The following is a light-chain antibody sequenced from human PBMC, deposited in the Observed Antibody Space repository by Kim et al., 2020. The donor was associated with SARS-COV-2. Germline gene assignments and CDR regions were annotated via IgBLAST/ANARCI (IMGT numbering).Light chain of an antibody. CDR2: DVT. Sequence: GQSITISCTGTSSDIGISDYVSWSQQHPGKAPKLMIYDVTERPSGVSDRFSGSKSGNTASLTISGLQAEDEADYYCASYTTTYTWVFGGGTQLTVL. V-gene: IGLV2-14*03. CDR3: ASYTTTYTWV. CDR1: SSDIGISDY. J-gene: IGLJ3*02.